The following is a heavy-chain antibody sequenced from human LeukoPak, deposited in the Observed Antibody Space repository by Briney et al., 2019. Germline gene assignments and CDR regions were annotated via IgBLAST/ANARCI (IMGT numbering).Heavy chain of an antibody. CDR2: INPNSGDT. CDR3: ARVMTYYYGSGSSLVDY. CDR1: GYTFTGYY. J-gene: IGHJ4*02. Sequence: ASVKVSCKASGYTFTGYYMHWVRQAPGQGLEWMGWINPNSGDTNYAQKFQGRVTMTRDTSISTAYMELSRLRSDDTAVYYCARVMTYYYGSGSSLVDYWGQGTLVTVSS. V-gene: IGHV1-2*02. D-gene: IGHD3-10*01.